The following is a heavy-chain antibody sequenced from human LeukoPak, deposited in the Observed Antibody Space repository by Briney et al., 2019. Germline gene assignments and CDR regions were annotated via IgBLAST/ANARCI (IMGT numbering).Heavy chain of an antibody. CDR1: GYTFTSYG. CDR2: ISAYNGNT. V-gene: IGHV1-18*01. Sequence: ASVKVSCKASGYTFTSYGISWVRQAPGQGLEWMGWISAYNGNTNYALKLQGRVTMTTDTSTSTAYMELRSLRSDDTAVYYCARDAVMTTVTTDVYFDYWGQGTLVTVSS. D-gene: IGHD4-11*01. J-gene: IGHJ4*02. CDR3: ARDAVMTTVTTDVYFDY.